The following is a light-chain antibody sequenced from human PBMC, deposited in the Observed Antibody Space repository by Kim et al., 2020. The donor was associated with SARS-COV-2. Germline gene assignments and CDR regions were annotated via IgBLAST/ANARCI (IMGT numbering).Light chain of an antibody. J-gene: IGKJ1*01. V-gene: IGKV3-15*01. Sequence: VSPGARATLSCRASQSVSTNVAWYQQKPGQAPRLLIYAASTRATGIPARFSGSGSGTEFTLTISSLQSEDFAVYDCQQYDNWPPTFGQGTKVDIK. CDR3: QQYDNWPPT. CDR2: AAS. CDR1: QSVSTN.